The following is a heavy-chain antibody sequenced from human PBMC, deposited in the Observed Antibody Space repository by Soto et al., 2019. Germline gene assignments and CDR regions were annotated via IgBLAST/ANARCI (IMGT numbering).Heavy chain of an antibody. Sequence: QVQLQQWGAGLLKPSETLSLTCAVYGGFVSSGSYYWSWIRQPPGKGLEWIGEMSHSGGTHFNPSLTSRFTISVDTSKNQFSLKMSSVTAAYTALYYCARVERGTATTVVDAFDIWGPGTMVTVSS. J-gene: IGHJ3*02. V-gene: IGHV4-34*01. CDR3: ARVERGTATTVVDAFDI. CDR2: MSHSGGT. D-gene: IGHD1-1*01. CDR1: GGFVSSGSYY.